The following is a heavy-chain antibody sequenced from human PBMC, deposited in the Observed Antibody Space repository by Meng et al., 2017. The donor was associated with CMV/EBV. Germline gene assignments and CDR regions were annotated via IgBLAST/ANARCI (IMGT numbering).Heavy chain of an antibody. CDR3: ARAAVDLSKDYFDY. CDR1: GGSNSCYC. D-gene: IGHD2-15*01. V-gene: IGHV4-4*07. J-gene: IGHJ4*02. Sequence: VPLQESGQGLVKPSATLSLTGAVIGGSNSCYCWSWNRQPAGKGLEWTVRFYTSGSTNYNPSLKSRVTMSVDKSKNQFSLKLSSVTAADTAVYYCARAAVDLSKDYFDYWGQGTLVTVSS. CDR2: FYTSGST.